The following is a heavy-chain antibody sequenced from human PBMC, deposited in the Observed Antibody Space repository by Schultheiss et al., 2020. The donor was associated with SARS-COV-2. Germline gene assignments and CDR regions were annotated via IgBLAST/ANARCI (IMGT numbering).Heavy chain of an antibody. V-gene: IGHV3-30*04. D-gene: IGHD3-10*01. CDR3: AKGSLWLRLNSGGLTS. Sequence: GGSLRLSCAASGFTFSSYAMHWVRQAPGKGLEWVAVISYDGSNKYYADSPKGRFTISRDNSRNTLYLQMNSLRAEDTAVYYCAKGSLWLRLNSGGLTSWGQGTLVTVSS. J-gene: IGHJ4*02. CDR1: GFTFSSYA. CDR2: ISYDGSNK.